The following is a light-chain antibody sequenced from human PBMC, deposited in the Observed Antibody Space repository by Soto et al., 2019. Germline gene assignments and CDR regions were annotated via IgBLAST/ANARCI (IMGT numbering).Light chain of an antibody. CDR3: HQCDSSPWT. V-gene: IGKV3-20*01. J-gene: IGKJ1*01. CDR1: QSVSSSY. CDR2: GAS. Sequence: EIVLTQSPGTLSLSPGERATLSCRASQSVSSSYLAWYQQKPGQAPRLPIYGASSRATGIPDRFSGSGSGTDFTLTISRLEPEDFAVFYCHQCDSSPWTFGQGTKVDIK.